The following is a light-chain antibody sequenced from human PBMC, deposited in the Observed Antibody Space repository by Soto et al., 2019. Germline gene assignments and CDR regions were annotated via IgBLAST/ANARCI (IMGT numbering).Light chain of an antibody. Sequence: AVRMTQSPSSLSASTGDRVTITCRASQGISRYFAWYQQKTGKAPKLLIYAASTLQSGVPSRFSGSGSGTYFTLTISCLQSEDFATYYCQQYYSYLALTFGGGTKVEIK. CDR1: QGISRY. CDR2: AAS. V-gene: IGKV1-8*01. CDR3: QQYYSYLALT. J-gene: IGKJ4*01.